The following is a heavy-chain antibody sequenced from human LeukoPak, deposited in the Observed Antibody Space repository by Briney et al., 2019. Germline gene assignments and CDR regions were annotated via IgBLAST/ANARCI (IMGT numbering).Heavy chain of an antibody. J-gene: IGHJ4*02. CDR2: ISASSVNT. V-gene: IGHV3-23*01. CDR3: AQDRGWYNTY. Sequence: RTGGSLRLSCAASGFTFSSYAMSWVRQAPGKGLEWFSAISASSVNTFYIDAVKGRFTISRDNSKNTLYLQMNSLSADDTAVYYCAQDRGWYNTYGGQGTLVIVSS. D-gene: IGHD1-1*01. CDR1: GFTFSSYA.